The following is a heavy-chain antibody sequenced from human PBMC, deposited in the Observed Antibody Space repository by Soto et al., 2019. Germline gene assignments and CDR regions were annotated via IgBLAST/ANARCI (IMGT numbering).Heavy chain of an antibody. CDR2: MNPNSGNT. J-gene: IGHJ4*02. V-gene: IGHV1-8*01. Sequence: QVQLVQSGAEVKKPGASVKVSCKASGYTFTSYDINWVRQATGQGLEWMGWMNPNSGNTGYAQKFQGRVTMTRNTPISTAYMELGSLRSEDTAVCSCGRGDYPTGGGDYWGQGTLVTVSS. CDR3: GRGDYPTGGGDY. D-gene: IGHD3-10*01. CDR1: GYTFTSYD.